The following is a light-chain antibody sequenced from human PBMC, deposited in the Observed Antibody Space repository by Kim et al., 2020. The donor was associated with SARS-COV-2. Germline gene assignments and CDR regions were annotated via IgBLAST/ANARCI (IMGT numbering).Light chain of an antibody. CDR1: SSNIGTNT. J-gene: IGLJ2*01. V-gene: IGLV1-44*01. Sequence: GQRVNVSCAGSSSNIGTNTVNWYQQFPGAAPKLLIYSTNQRPSGAPGRFSGSKSGSSASLAISGLQSEDEADYYCAAWDESLDGVAFGGGTKLTVL. CDR2: STN. CDR3: AAWDESLDGVA.